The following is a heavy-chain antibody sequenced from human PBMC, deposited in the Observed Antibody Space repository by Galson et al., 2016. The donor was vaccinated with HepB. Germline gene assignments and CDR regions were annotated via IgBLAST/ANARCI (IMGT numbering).Heavy chain of an antibody. D-gene: IGHD6-19*01. CDR3: ARQGASGRYVEAAFDL. J-gene: IGHJ3*01. CDR1: GGSITSFNHY. CDR2: IYYRGGT. Sequence: LSLTCTVSGGSITSFNHYWGWIRQPPGKGLEWIGSIYYRGGTYYNPSLKSRVAISVDTSRGQLSLELRSVTAADTAVYYCARQGASGRYVEAAFDLWGQGTVVTVSS. V-gene: IGHV4-39*01.